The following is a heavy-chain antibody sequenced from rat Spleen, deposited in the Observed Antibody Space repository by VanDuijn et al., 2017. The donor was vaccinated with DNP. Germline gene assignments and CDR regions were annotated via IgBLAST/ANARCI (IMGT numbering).Heavy chain of an antibody. CDR2: INMDSSSI. CDR1: GLNFSDYW. J-gene: IGHJ2*01. V-gene: IGHV4-2*01. CDR3: ARANSGDPFDN. D-gene: IGHD1-1*01. Sequence: EVKLVESGGGLVQPGRSLKLSCVVSGLNFSDYWMGWVRQAPGKGLEWIGEINMDSSSINFTPSLKDKFTISRDNAQNTLYLQMNKLGSEDTAIYYCARANSGDPFDNWGQGVMVTVSS.